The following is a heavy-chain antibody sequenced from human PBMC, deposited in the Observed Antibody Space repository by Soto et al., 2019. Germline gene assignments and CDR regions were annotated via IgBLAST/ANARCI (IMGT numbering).Heavy chain of an antibody. J-gene: IGHJ4*01. D-gene: IGHD1-1*01. V-gene: IGHV4-4*02. CDR1: GGSISTSNC. CDR3: ARTSTSGTRFDY. Sequence: QVQLQESGPGLVKPSGTLSLTCAVSGGSISTSNCWSWVRQPPGKGLEWIGEVYHSGSTNYNTSFKSRVAMSVDKSKNQFSLKLNSVTAADTALYYCARTSTSGTRFDYWGHGSLVTVSS. CDR2: VYHSGST.